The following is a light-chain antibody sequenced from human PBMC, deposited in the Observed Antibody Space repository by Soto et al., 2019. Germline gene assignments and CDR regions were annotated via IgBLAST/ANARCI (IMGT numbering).Light chain of an antibody. V-gene: IGLV2-11*01. CDR3: CSYAGSYTNWV. CDR2: DVS. Sequence: QSALTQPRSVSGSPGQSVTISCTGTSSDVGGYNYVSWYQQHPGKAPKLMIYDVSKRPSGVPDRFSGSKSGNTASLTISGLQAEDEADYYCCSYAGSYTNWVFGGGTKVTAL. J-gene: IGLJ3*02. CDR1: SSDVGGYNY.